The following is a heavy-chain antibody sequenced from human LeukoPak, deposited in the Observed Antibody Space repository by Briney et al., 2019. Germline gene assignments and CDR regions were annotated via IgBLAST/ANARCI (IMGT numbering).Heavy chain of an antibody. CDR2: ISAYNGNT. CDR3: ARAPYSGSYYGPKYFQH. V-gene: IGHV1-18*01. Sequence: ASVKVSCKASGYTFTSYGISWVRQAPGQGLKWMGWISAYNGNTNYAQKLQGRVTMTTDTSTSTAHMELRSLRSDDTAVYYCARAPYSGSYYGPKYFQHWGQGTLVTVSS. D-gene: IGHD1-26*01. CDR1: GYTFTSYG. J-gene: IGHJ1*01.